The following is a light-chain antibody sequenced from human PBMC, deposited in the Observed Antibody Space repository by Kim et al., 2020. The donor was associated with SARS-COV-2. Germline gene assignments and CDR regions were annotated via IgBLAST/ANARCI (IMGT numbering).Light chain of an antibody. V-gene: IGLV3-1*01. J-gene: IGLJ2*01. CDR3: QAWDSSTAI. Sequence: VSPGQTAGISCSGERLGDKYAFWHHQRSAPSPVLVIYQGDKRPSGIPARVSGFVSGNTAALTIRGTQPMDEADYYCQAWDSSTAIFGGGTKLTVL. CDR2: QGD. CDR1: RLGDKY.